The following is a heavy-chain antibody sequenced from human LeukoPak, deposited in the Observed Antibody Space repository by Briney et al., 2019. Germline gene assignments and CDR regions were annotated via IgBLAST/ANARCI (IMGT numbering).Heavy chain of an antibody. V-gene: IGHV4-4*02. CDR1: GGSISSTNW. Sequence: PSETLSLTCTVSGGSISSTNWWSWVRQPPGKGLEWIGEINHSGSTNYNPSLKSRVTISVDTSKNHFSLKLRSVTAADTAVYYCARQISWYSSLDYWGQGTQVTVSS. D-gene: IGHD6-13*01. CDR2: INHSGST. CDR3: ARQISWYSSLDY. J-gene: IGHJ4*02.